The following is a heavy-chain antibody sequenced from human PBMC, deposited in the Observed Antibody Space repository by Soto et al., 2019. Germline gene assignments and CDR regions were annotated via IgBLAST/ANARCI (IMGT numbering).Heavy chain of an antibody. J-gene: IGHJ4*02. CDR2: LSDSGGSI. CDR3: AKVSSAWYAGFFDL. CDR1: GFTFNGHA. V-gene: IGHV3-23*01. D-gene: IGHD2-8*01. Sequence: PGGSLRLSCTASGFTFNGHAMTWVRQAPGKGLEWVSGLSDSGGSIYYADSVKGRFTISRDNSMNTLYLQMNTLRAEDTAVYYCAKVSSAWYAGFFDLWGQGTLVTVSS.